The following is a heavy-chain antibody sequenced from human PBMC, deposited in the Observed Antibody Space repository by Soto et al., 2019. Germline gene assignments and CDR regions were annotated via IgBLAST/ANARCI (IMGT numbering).Heavy chain of an antibody. V-gene: IGHV1-2*02. CDR3: ASDGAEVAARPNYYYGMDV. CDR1: GYTFTGYY. CDR2: INPNSGGT. D-gene: IGHD6-6*01. Sequence: GASVKVSCKASGYTFTGYYMHWVRQAPGQGLEWMGWINPNSGGTNYAQKFQGRVTMTRDTSISTAYMELSRLRSDDTAVYYCASDGAEVAARPNYYYGMDVWGQGTTVTVSS. J-gene: IGHJ6*02.